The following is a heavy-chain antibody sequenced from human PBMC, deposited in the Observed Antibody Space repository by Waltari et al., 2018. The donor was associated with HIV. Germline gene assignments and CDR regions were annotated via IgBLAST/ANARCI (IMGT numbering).Heavy chain of an antibody. V-gene: IGHV3-23*01. CDR2: ISGSGGNT. CDR3: GKDPSSWTRADS. J-gene: IGHJ4*02. CDR1: ESTFNIHG. D-gene: IGHD6-13*01. Sequence: EVQLLESGGGLVKPGGSLRSSCASSESTFNIHGMIWVRQDPGRGLEWVSTISGSGGNTHYADSVKGRFTISRDNSKNTMYLQMNSLRAEDTAVYFCGKDPSSWTRADSWGQGTLVTVSS.